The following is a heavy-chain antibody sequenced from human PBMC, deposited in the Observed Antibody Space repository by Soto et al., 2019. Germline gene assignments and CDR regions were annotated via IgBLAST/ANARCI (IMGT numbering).Heavy chain of an antibody. J-gene: IGHJ6*02. CDR3: AKDLTAARPYYYYGMDG. CDR1: GFTFSSYG. CDR2: ISYDGSNK. D-gene: IGHD6-6*01. Sequence: GGSLRLPCAASGFTFSSYGMHWVRQAPGKGLEWVAVISYDGSNKYYADSVKGRFTISRDNSKNTLHLQMNSLRAEDTAVYYCAKDLTAARPYYYYGMDGWGQGTTVTVSS. V-gene: IGHV3-30*18.